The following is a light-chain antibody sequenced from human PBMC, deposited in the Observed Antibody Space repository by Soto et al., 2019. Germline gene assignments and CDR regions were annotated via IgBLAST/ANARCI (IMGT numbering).Light chain of an antibody. CDR3: QHIYSTYMCT. CDR2: GAS. V-gene: IGKV1-39*01. CDR1: QNIYNN. J-gene: IGKJ2*02. Sequence: DIQMTQSPSFLSASVGDRVTITCRAIQNIYNNLNWYQQRPGKAPKLLIYGASTLQSGVPSRFSGSGSGTGFTLTISSLQREDFATYYCQHIYSTYMCTFGQGTKLDIK.